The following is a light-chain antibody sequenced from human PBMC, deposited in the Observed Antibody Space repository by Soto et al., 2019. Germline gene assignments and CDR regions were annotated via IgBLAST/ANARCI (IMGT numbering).Light chain of an antibody. CDR3: SSYTSSSTRV. Sequence: QSALTQPASVSGSPGQSITISCTGTSSGVGGYNYVSWYQQHPGKAPKLMIYDVSNRPSGVSNRFSGSKSGNTASLTISGLQAEDEADYYCSSYTSSSTRVFRGGTKLTVL. J-gene: IGLJ2*01. CDR1: SSGVGGYNY. V-gene: IGLV2-14*01. CDR2: DVS.